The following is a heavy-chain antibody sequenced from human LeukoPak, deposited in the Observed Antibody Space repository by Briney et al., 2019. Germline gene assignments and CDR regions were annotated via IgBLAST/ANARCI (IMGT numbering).Heavy chain of an antibody. CDR2: IYHSGST. CDR3: ARDRSYDILTGLPYYYYGMDV. Sequence: PSETLSLTCTVSGYSISSGYYWGWIRQPPGKGLEWIGSIYHSGSTYYNPSLKSRVTISVDTSKNQFSLKLSSVTAADTAVYYCARDRSYDILTGLPYYYYGMDVWGQGTTVTVSS. J-gene: IGHJ6*02. V-gene: IGHV4-38-2*02. D-gene: IGHD3-9*01. CDR1: GYSISSGYY.